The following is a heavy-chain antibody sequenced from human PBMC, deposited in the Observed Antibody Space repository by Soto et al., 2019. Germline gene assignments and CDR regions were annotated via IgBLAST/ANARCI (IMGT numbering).Heavy chain of an antibody. CDR1: GFTFDDYA. V-gene: IGHV3-43*02. CDR3: AKDTQKEYCSSTSCYGQVYYSYGMDV. D-gene: IGHD2-2*01. J-gene: IGHJ6*02. CDR2: ISGDGGSK. Sequence: GGSLRLSCAASGFTFDDYAMHWVRQAPGKGLEWVSLISGDGGSKYYADSVKGRFTISRDNSKNSLYLQMNSLRTEYTALYYCAKDTQKEYCSSTSCYGQVYYSYGMDVWGQGTTVTVSS.